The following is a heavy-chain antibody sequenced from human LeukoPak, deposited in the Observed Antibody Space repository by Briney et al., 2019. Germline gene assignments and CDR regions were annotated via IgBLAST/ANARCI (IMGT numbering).Heavy chain of an antibody. Sequence: GGSLRLSCAASGFTFSSYAMSWVRQAPGKGLEWVSAISGSGGSTYYADSVKGRFTISRDNSKNTLYLQMNSLRAEDTAVYYCARALSGWHDIDYWGQGTLVTVSS. CDR2: ISGSGGST. J-gene: IGHJ4*02. D-gene: IGHD6-19*01. V-gene: IGHV3-23*01. CDR1: GFTFSSYA. CDR3: ARALSGWHDIDY.